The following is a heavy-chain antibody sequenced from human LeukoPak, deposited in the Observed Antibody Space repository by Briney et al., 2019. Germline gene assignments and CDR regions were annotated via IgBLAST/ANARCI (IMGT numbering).Heavy chain of an antibody. CDR3: AKSLKSSVAAKGY. Sequence: AGGSLRLSCAASGFTFSSYGMHWVRQAPGKGLEWVAFIRYDGSNKYYADSVKGRFTISRDNSKNTLYLQMNSLRAEDTAVYYCAKSLKSSVAAKGYWGQGTLVTVSS. J-gene: IGHJ4*02. CDR1: GFTFSSYG. D-gene: IGHD2-15*01. V-gene: IGHV3-30*02. CDR2: IRYDGSNK.